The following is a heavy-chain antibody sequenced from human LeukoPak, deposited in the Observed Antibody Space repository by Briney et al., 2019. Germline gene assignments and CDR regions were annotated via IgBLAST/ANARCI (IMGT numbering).Heavy chain of an antibody. CDR3: ARDRTRYGYYGSDY. D-gene: IGHD2-15*01. Sequence: ASVKVSCKASGGTFSSYAISWARQAPGQGLEWMGGIIPIFGTANYAQKFQGRVTITADESTSTAYMELSSLRSEDTAVYYCARDRTRYGYYGSDYWGQGTLVAVSS. CDR2: IIPIFGTA. CDR1: GGTFSSYA. V-gene: IGHV1-69*13. J-gene: IGHJ4*02.